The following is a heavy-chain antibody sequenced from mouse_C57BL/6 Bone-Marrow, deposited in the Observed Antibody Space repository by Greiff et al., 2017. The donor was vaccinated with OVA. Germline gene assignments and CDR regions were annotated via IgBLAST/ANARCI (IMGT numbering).Heavy chain of an antibody. D-gene: IGHD4-1*02. CDR1: GSTFTSYW. J-gene: IGHJ2*01. Sequence: VQLQQSGAELAKPGASVKLSCKASGSTFTSYWMHWVKQRPGQGLEWIGYINPSSGYTKSNQKFKDKATLPADKSSSTAYMQLSSLTYEDAAVYYCARKRTTGTGDYWGQGTTLTVSS. CDR3: ARKRTTGTGDY. V-gene: IGHV1-7*01. CDR2: INPSSGYT.